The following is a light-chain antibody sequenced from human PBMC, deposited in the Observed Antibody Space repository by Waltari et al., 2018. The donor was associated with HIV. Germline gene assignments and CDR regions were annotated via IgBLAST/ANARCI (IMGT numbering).Light chain of an antibody. J-gene: IGLJ1*01. CDR2: EVL. CDR1: SSDVGRYNY. CDR3: SSYTINNDYV. Sequence: QSALTQPASVSGSPGQSITLSCPGTSSDVGRYNYVSWYQHHPGKAPKLMIYEVLNRPSGISNRFSGSKSGNTASLTISGLQAEDEADYYCSSYTINNDYVFGTGTRVTVL. V-gene: IGLV2-14*01.